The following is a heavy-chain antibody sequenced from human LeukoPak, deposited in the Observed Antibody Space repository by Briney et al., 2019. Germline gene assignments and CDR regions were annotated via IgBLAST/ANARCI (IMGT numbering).Heavy chain of an antibody. CDR3: AKMKGHPLQKYYMDV. V-gene: IGHV3-23*01. CDR2: ISGSGDKT. D-gene: IGHD2/OR15-2a*01. Sequence: GGSLRLSCAASGFTLSSFCMSWVRPTPGKGLEWVSGISGSGDKTLYAVSVKGRFTIYRDNSKDALYLEMNSVRDEATAIYYCAKMKGHPLQKYYMDVWGQGTTVTVSS. CDR1: GFTLSSFC. J-gene: IGHJ6*01.